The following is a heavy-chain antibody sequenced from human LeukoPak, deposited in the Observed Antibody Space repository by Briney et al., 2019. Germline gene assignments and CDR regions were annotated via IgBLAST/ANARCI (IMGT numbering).Heavy chain of an antibody. CDR3: ARERRGFFDY. Sequence: GGSLRLSCAASEFTFSSYEMNWVRQAPGKGLEWVSYISSSGSTIYYADSVKGRFTISRHNSKNTLYLQMNSLRAEDTAVYYCARERRGFFDYWGQGTLVTVSS. CDR1: EFTFSSYE. V-gene: IGHV3-48*03. D-gene: IGHD3-10*01. CDR2: ISSSGSTI. J-gene: IGHJ4*02.